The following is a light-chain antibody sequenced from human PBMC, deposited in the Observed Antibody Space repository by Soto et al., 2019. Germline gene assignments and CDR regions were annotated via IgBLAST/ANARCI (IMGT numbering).Light chain of an antibody. Sequence: QSALTQPASVSGTPGQPITISCTGTSRDVGSYNLVSWYQQHPGTAPKLMIYEANKRASGVSNRFSGSTSGITASLTISVLQAYDEADYYCCSYAGSSTWVFGGGTKLTVL. J-gene: IGLJ3*02. CDR3: CSYAGSSTWV. V-gene: IGLV2-23*01. CDR2: EAN. CDR1: SRDVGSYNL.